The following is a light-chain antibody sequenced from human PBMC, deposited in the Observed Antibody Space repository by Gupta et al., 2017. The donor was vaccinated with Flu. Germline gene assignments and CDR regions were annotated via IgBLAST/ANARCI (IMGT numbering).Light chain of an antibody. Sequence: GDTGTITGLDSQSNTSYLNWYQKKPGNPPKLLIYCASSWQSGVPSRFSGSESGTDFTLTISSLQPEDLAAYYGHQIYSTPRTFGRGTKVEIK. V-gene: IGKV1-39*01. CDR2: CAS. J-gene: IGKJ1*01. CDR3: HQIYSTPRT. CDR1: QSNTSY.